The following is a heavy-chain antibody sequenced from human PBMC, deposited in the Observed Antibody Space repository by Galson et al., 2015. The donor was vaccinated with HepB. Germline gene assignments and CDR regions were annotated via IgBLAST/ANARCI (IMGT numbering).Heavy chain of an antibody. Sequence: SVKVSCKASGYTFTSYDINWVRQATRQGLEWMGWMNPNSGNTGYAQKFQGRVTMTRNTSISTAYMELSSLRSEDTAVYYCARAAILGYCSSTSCLSYYMDVWGKGTTVTVSS. D-gene: IGHD2-2*01. V-gene: IGHV1-8*01. CDR3: ARAAILGYCSSTSCLSYYMDV. CDR1: GYTFTSYD. CDR2: MNPNSGNT. J-gene: IGHJ6*03.